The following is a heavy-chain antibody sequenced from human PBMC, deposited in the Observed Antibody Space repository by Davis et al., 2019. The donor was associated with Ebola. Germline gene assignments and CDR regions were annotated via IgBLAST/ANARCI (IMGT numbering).Heavy chain of an antibody. Sequence: GESLKIPCVVSGFTFGDYPMNWVRQAPGKGLDLVAYISESGLTIYYSDSVKGRFTISRDDAKKSLHLEMNSLRAEDTAVYYCARGLYGMDVWGQGTTVTVPS. V-gene: IGHV3-48*03. CDR1: GFTFGDYP. J-gene: IGHJ6*02. D-gene: IGHD3-22*01. CDR3: ARGLYGMDV. CDR2: ISESGLTI.